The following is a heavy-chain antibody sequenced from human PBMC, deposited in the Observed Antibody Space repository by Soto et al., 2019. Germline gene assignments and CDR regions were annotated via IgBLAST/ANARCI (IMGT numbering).Heavy chain of an antibody. CDR3: AKDIITMIVVVITPPYYFDY. D-gene: IGHD3-22*01. CDR2: ISGSGGST. V-gene: IGHV3-23*01. Sequence: GGSLRLSCAASGFTFSSYAMSWVRQAPGKGLEWVSAISGSGGSTYYADSVKGRFTISRDNSKNTLYLQMNSLRAEDTAVYYCAKDIITMIVVVITPPYYFDYWGQGTLVTVSS. J-gene: IGHJ4*02. CDR1: GFTFSSYA.